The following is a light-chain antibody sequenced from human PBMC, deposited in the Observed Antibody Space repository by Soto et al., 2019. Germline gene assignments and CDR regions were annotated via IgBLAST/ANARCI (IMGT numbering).Light chain of an antibody. J-gene: IGLJ2*01. V-gene: IGLV3-21*04. CDR2: YDS. Sequence: SYELTQPPSVSVAPGKTARITCEGNNIGSKSVHWYQQKPGQAPVLVIYYDSDRPSGIPEQFSGSNSGNTATLTISRVEAGHEADYYCQVWDSSSEHVVFGGGTKLTVL. CDR3: QVWDSSSEHVV. CDR1: NIGSKS.